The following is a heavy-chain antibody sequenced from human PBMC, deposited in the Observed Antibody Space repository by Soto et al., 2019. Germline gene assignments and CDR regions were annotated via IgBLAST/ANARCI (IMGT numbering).Heavy chain of an antibody. Sequence: GSLRLSCAASGFTFSNYDMSWVRQAPGKGLEWVSTISGGGGRIYYADSVKGRFTISRDNSKDTLYMQMNSLRAEDTAVYYCAKRPASLVCYDYWGQGTLVTVSS. D-gene: IGHD2-2*01. CDR3: AKRPASLVCYDY. V-gene: IGHV3-23*01. J-gene: IGHJ4*02. CDR1: GFTFSNYD. CDR2: ISGGGGRI.